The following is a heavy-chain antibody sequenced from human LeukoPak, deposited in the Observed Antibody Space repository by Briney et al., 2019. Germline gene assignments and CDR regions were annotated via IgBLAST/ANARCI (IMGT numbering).Heavy chain of an antibody. D-gene: IGHD2-2*02. Sequence: SETLSLTCTVAGGSISSSSYYWGWIRQPPGKGLEWIGSIYYSGSTYYNPSLKSRVTISVDTSKNQFSLKLSSVTAADTAVYYCASQIGYCSSTSCYTRQYYFDYWGQGTLVTVSS. CDR3: ASQIGYCSSTSCYTRQYYFDY. CDR2: IYYSGST. V-gene: IGHV4-39*01. CDR1: GGSISSSSYY. J-gene: IGHJ4*02.